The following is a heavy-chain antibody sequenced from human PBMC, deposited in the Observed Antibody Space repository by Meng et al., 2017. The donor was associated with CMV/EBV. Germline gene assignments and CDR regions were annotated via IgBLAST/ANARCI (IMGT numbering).Heavy chain of an antibody. CDR2: AYHGGSY. CDR3: ARRFWSGYDNSFDS. V-gene: IGHV4-4*02. Sequence: SGGSGNNKNTWWSWVRQPPGKGLEWIGEAYHGGSYNYNTSLKSRVTISVEKSQNQVSLKVTSVTAADTAFYYGARRFWSGYDNSFDSWGQGTLVTVSS. CDR1: GGSGNNKNTW. J-gene: IGHJ5*01. D-gene: IGHD3-3*01.